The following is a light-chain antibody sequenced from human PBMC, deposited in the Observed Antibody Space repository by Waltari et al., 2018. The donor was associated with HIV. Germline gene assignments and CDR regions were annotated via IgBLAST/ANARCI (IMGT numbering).Light chain of an antibody. Sequence: VMTQSPATLSVSPGERATLSCRAGQSVSNNLAWHQQKPGQAPRLLIYGASTRATGIPARFSGSGSGTEFTLTISSLQSEDSAVYYCQQYNKWPPWTFGQGTKVEIK. CDR3: QQYNKWPPWT. CDR2: GAS. CDR1: QSVSNN. V-gene: IGKV3-15*01. J-gene: IGKJ1*01.